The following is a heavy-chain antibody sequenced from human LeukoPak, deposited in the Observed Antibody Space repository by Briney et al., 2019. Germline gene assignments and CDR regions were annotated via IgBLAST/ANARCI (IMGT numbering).Heavy chain of an antibody. Sequence: GSLRLSCAAFGLTLSSSWIHWVRQAPGKGLVWVSRIHVDGTTTRYADSVKGRFTISRDNAKNTLYLQMNSLRAEDTAVYYCAKAGYSTSSLAFDLWGQGTMVTVSS. D-gene: IGHD6-6*01. CDR1: GLTLSSSW. V-gene: IGHV3-74*01. CDR3: AKAGYSTSSLAFDL. J-gene: IGHJ3*01. CDR2: IHVDGTTT.